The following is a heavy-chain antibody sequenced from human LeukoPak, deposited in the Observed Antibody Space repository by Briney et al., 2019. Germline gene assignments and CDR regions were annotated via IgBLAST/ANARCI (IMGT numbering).Heavy chain of an antibody. D-gene: IGHD3-3*01. CDR2: ISSSSSYI. Sequence: PGGSLRLSCAASGFTFSSYAMNWVRQAPGKGLEWVSSISSSSSYIYYADSVKGRFTISRDNAKNSLYLQMNSLRAEDTAVYYCARGDFWSGLGYYYYGMDVWGQGTTVTVSS. CDR1: GFTFSSYA. CDR3: ARGDFWSGLGYYYYGMDV. J-gene: IGHJ6*02. V-gene: IGHV3-21*01.